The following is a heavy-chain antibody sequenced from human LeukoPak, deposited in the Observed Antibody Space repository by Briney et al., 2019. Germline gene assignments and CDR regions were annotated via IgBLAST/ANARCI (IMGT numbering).Heavy chain of an antibody. CDR3: ARGPDSSSPQPGPY. J-gene: IGHJ4*02. D-gene: IGHD6-6*01. CDR1: GFTFSSYS. CDR2: ISSSSSYI. V-gene: IGHV3-21*01. Sequence: GGSLRLSCAASGFTFSSYSMNWVRQAPGKGLEWVSSISSSSSYIYYADSVKGRFTISRDNAKNSLYLQMNSLRAEDTAVYYCARGPDSSSPQPGPYWGRGTLVTVSS.